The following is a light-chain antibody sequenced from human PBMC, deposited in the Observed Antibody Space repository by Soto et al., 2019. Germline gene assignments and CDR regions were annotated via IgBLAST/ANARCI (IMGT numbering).Light chain of an antibody. CDR1: QSISSN. Sequence: EVVMTQSPATLSVSPGERATLSCRASQSISSNVAWYQQKPGQAPRLLIFRSYTRASSVPARFSGSGSGTEFTLTISSLQSEDFAVYYGQHYNNWPPLLTFGGGTKVEIK. J-gene: IGKJ4*01. CDR3: QHYNNWPPLLT. V-gene: IGKV3-15*01. CDR2: RSY.